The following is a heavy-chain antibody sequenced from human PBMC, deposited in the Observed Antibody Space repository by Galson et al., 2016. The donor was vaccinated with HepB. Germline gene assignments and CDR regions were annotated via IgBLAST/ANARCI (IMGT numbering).Heavy chain of an antibody. Sequence: SLRLSCAASGFTFSGYSMNWVRQASGKGLEWVSFISGTGAYIYYADSVKGRFTISRDNAKNSLFLQMNSLRAEDTAVYYCAGDWAKSYDRSGHLTVTDFWGQGIPVTVSS. V-gene: IGHV3-21*01. CDR2: ISGTGAYI. CDR1: GFTFSGYS. CDR3: AGDWAKSYDRSGHLTVTDF. J-gene: IGHJ4*02. D-gene: IGHD3-22*01.